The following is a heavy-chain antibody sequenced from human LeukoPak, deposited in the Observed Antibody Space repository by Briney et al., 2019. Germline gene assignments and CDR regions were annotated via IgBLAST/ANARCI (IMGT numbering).Heavy chain of an antibody. CDR1: GGSFSGYY. J-gene: IGHJ4*02. CDR2: INHSGST. V-gene: IGHV4-34*01. Sequence: SETLSLTCAVYGGSFSGYYWSWIRQPPGKGLEWIGEINHSGSTNYNLSLKSRVTISVDTSKNQFSLKLSSVTAADTAVYYCARGNSSSWRHFDYWGQGTLVTVSS. CDR3: ARGNSSSWRHFDY. D-gene: IGHD6-13*01.